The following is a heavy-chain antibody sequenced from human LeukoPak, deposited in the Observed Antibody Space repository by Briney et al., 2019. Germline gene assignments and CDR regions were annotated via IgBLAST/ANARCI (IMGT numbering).Heavy chain of an antibody. CDR1: GFTFNYHS. D-gene: IGHD3-22*01. CDR2: ISRSGDTI. V-gene: IGHV3-48*02. Sequence: GGSLRLSCAAYGFTFNYHSMNWVRQAPGKGLEWISYISRSGDTIYYADSVKGRSTISRDNANNSLYLQMNSLRDEDTAVYYCARLLKYYYDSSGSGEDWYFDLWGRGTLVTVSS. J-gene: IGHJ2*01. CDR3: ARLLKYYYDSSGSGEDWYFDL.